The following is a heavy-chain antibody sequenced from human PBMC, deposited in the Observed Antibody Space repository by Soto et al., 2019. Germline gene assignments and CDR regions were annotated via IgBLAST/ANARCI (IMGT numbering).Heavy chain of an antibody. CDR1: GYTFSHFW. CDR2: IYPGDHET. CDR3: ARSPRSSPYFDY. J-gene: IGHJ4*02. V-gene: IGHV5-51*01. D-gene: IGHD6-13*01. Sequence: PGESLKISCQCSGYTFSHFWIGWVRQLPGKGLEWMGIIYPGDHETRYSPSFHGKVTISADKSINTAYLQWNSLEASDTAFYFCARSPRSSPYFDYWGQGALVTVSS.